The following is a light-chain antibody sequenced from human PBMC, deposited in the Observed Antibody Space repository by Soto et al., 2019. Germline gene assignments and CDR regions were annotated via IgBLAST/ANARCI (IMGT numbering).Light chain of an antibody. CDR3: HQRQSWPRT. Sequence: EIVLTQSPGTLSLSPGERATLSCRASQTVNSRLAWYQHKPGQAPRLLIYLTSNRATGIPARFSGSGSGTDFTLTISSLEPEDFAVYYCHQRQSWPRTFGQGTKVDIK. CDR1: QTVNSR. V-gene: IGKV3-11*01. J-gene: IGKJ1*01. CDR2: LTS.